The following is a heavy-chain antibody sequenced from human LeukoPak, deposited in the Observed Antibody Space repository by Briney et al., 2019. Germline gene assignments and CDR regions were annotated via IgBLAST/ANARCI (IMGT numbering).Heavy chain of an antibody. CDR2: IYYSGST. CDR3: AREAIDYYDSSGYFDY. J-gene: IGHJ4*02. CDR1: GGPISSYY. D-gene: IGHD3-22*01. V-gene: IGHV4-59*01. Sequence: SETLSLTCTVSGGPISSYYWSWIRQPPGKGLEWIGYIYYSGSTNYNPSLKSRVTISVDTSKNQFSLKLSSVTAADTAVYYCAREAIDYYDSSGYFDYWGQGTLVTVSS.